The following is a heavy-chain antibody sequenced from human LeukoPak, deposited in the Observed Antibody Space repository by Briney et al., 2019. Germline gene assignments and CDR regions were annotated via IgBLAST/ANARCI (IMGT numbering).Heavy chain of an antibody. Sequence: ASVKVSCKASGYTFTSYGISWVRQAPGQGLEWMGWISAYNGNTNYAQKIQGRVTMTTDTSTSTAYMELRSLRSDDTAVYYCARDSADFYDSSGYPYYFDYWGQGTLVTVSS. J-gene: IGHJ4*02. CDR3: ARDSADFYDSSGYPYYFDY. CDR1: GYTFTSYG. CDR2: ISAYNGNT. D-gene: IGHD3-22*01. V-gene: IGHV1-18*01.